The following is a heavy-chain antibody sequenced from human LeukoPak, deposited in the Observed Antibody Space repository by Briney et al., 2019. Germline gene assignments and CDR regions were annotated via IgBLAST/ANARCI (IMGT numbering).Heavy chain of an antibody. CDR2: INHSGST. CDR1: GGSFSGYY. Sequence: SGTLSLTCAVYGGSFSGYYWSWIRQPPGKGLEWIGEINHSGSTNYNPSLKSRVTISVDTSKNQFSLKPSSVTAADTAVYYCARGGGYCSSTSCHWYFDLWGRGTLVTVSS. V-gene: IGHV4-34*01. J-gene: IGHJ2*01. CDR3: ARGGGYCSSTSCHWYFDL. D-gene: IGHD2-2*01.